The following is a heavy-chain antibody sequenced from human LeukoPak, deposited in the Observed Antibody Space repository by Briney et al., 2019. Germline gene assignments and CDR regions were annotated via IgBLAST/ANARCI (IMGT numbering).Heavy chain of an antibody. J-gene: IGHJ4*02. D-gene: IGHD2-2*01. Sequence: ASVKVSCKASGYTLTGYYMHWVRQAPGQGLEWMGWINPNSGGTNYAQKFQGWVTMTRDTSISTAYMELSRLRSDDTAVYYCARGHIVVVPAALGRYYFDYWGQGTLVTVSS. CDR1: GYTLTGYY. CDR3: ARGHIVVVPAALGRYYFDY. CDR2: INPNSGGT. V-gene: IGHV1-2*04.